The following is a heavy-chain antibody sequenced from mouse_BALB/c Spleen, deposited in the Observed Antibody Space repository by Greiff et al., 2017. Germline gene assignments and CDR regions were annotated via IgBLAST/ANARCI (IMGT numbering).Heavy chain of an antibody. CDR1: GYAFTNYL. J-gene: IGHJ4*01. CDR3: ARLGLDYAMDY. D-gene: IGHD4-1*01. Sequence: QVQLQQSGAELVRPGTSVKVSCKASGYAFTNYLIEWVKQRPGQGLEWIGVINPGSGGTNYNEKFKGKATLTADKSSSTAYMQLSSLTSDDSAVYFCARLGLDYAMDYWGQGTSVTVSS. CDR2: INPGSGGT. V-gene: IGHV1-54*01.